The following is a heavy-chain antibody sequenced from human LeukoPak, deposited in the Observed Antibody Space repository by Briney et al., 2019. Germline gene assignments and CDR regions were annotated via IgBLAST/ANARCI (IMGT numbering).Heavy chain of an antibody. CDR1: GGTFSSYA. V-gene: IGHV1-69*05. CDR2: IIPIFGTA. J-gene: IGHJ4*02. Sequence: SVKVSCKASGGTFSSYAISWVRQAPGQGLEWMGGIIPIFGTANYAQKFQGRVTITTDESTRTAYMELSSLRSEDTAVYYCASQGYCSGGSCYDYWGQGTLVTVSS. D-gene: IGHD2-15*01. CDR3: ASQGYCSGGSCYDY.